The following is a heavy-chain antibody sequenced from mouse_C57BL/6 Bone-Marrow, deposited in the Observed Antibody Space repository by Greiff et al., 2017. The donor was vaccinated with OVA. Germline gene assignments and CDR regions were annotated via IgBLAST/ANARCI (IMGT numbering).Heavy chain of an antibody. D-gene: IGHD3-3*01. CDR1: GFNIKDDY. Sequence: VQLQQSGAELVRPGASVKLSCTASGFNIKDDYKHWVKQRPEQGLEWIGWIDPENGDTEYASKFQGKATITADTSSNTAYLQLSSLTSEDTAVYYCTTWGDSWFAYWGQGTLVTVSA. J-gene: IGHJ3*01. V-gene: IGHV14-4*01. CDR3: TTWGDSWFAY. CDR2: IDPENGDT.